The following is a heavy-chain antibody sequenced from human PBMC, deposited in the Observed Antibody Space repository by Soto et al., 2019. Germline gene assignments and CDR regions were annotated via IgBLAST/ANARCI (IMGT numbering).Heavy chain of an antibody. J-gene: IGHJ4*02. V-gene: IGHV3-74*01. CDR3: AKESTVGSPGDYFDS. D-gene: IGHD1-26*01. CDR2: INSDASTT. Sequence: PGGSLRLSCVASGFAISNYWMHWVRQAPGKGLVWVSRINSDASTTDYADSVKGRFTISRDNAKNTLYLQMDSLRAEDTALYYCAKESTVGSPGDYFDSWGQGTLVTVSS. CDR1: GFAISNYW.